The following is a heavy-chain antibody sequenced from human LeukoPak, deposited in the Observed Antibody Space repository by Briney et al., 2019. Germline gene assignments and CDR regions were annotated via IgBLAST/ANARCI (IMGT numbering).Heavy chain of an antibody. CDR1: GFTFSSYS. J-gene: IGHJ4*02. D-gene: IGHD6-19*01. CDR3: ARHDQWLDGIVY. V-gene: IGHV3-21*01. CDR2: ISSSSSYI. Sequence: GGSLRLSCAASGFTFSSYSMNWVRQAPGKGLEWVSSISSSSSYIYYVDSVKGRFTISRDNAKNSLYLQMNSLRAEDTAVYYCARHDQWLDGIVYWGQGTLVTVSS.